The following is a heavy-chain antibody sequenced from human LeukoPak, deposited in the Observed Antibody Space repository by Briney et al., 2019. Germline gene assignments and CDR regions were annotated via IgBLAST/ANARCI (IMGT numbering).Heavy chain of an antibody. CDR2: ISGSGGST. CDR3: AKEPQEIHYYDSSGHLDY. Sequence: GGSLRLYCAASGFTFSSYAMSWLRQAPGKGLEWVSAISGSGGSTDYADSVKGRFTISRDNSKNTLYLQMNSLRAEDTAVYYCAKEPQEIHYYDSSGHLDYWCQGTLVTVS. D-gene: IGHD3-22*01. V-gene: IGHV3-23*01. J-gene: IGHJ4*02. CDR1: GFTFSSYA.